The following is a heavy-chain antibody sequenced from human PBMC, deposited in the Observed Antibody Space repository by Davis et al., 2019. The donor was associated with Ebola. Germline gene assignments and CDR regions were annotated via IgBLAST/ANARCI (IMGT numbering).Heavy chain of an antibody. CDR1: GGSFSGYY. CDR2: INHSGST. CDR3: ARKMGYGSGLNYFDY. V-gene: IGHV4-34*01. Sequence: PGGSLRLSCAVYGGSFSGYYWSWIRQPPGKGLEWIGEINHSGSTNYNPSLKSRVTISVDTSKNQFSLKLSSVTAADTTVYYCARKMGYGSGLNYFDYWGQGTLVTVSS. D-gene: IGHD3-10*01. J-gene: IGHJ4*02.